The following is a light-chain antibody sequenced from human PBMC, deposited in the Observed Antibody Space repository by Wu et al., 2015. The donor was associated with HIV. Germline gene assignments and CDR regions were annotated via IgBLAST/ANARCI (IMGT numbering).Light chain of an antibody. Sequence: DIQMTQSPSTLSASVGDRVTITCRASQSISSWLAWYQQKPGKAPKLLIYKASTLETGVPSRFSASGSGTEFTLTISSLQPDDFAIYYCQQYDTYWTFGQGTKVEI. CDR2: KAS. V-gene: IGKV1-5*03. J-gene: IGKJ1*01. CDR1: QSISSW. CDR3: QQYDTYWT.